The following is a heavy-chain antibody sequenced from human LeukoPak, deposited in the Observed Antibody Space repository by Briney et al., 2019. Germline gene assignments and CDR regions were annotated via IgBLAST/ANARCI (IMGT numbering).Heavy chain of an antibody. CDR2: INPSGGST. J-gene: IGHJ4*02. D-gene: IGHD2-2*01. V-gene: IGHV1-46*01. Sequence: ASVKVSCKASGYTFTSYYMHWVRQAPGQGLEWMGIINPSGGSTSYAQKFQGRVTMTRDTSTSTVYMELSSLRSEDMAVYYCARDTKVVPAATDSFDYWGQGTLVTVSS. CDR3: ARDTKVVPAATDSFDY. CDR1: GYTFTSYY.